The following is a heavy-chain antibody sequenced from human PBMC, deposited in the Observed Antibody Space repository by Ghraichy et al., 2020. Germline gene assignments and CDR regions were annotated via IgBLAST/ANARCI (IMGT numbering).Heavy chain of an antibody. V-gene: IGHV3-21*06. CDR3: ARDNTQNLRRGWWGP. D-gene: IGHD2-15*01. CDR2: INEMSTHI. Sequence: GGSLRLSCSTSGFIFSGHAMNWVRQVPGKGLEWVSSINEMSTHIYYADSVRGRFTISRDNAKNSLYLQMDFLRNEDTAIYYCARDNTQNLRRGWWGPWGQGTLVSVSS. CDR1: GFIFSGHA. J-gene: IGHJ5*02.